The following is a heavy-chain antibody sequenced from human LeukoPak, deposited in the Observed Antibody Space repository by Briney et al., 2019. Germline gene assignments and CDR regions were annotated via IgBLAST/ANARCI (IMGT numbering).Heavy chain of an antibody. J-gene: IGHJ4*02. CDR1: SGAISTSHW. CDR3: AKGWLQFNY. D-gene: IGHD5-24*01. V-gene: IGHV3-23*01. Sequence: ETLSLTCTVSSGAISTSHWLSWVRQAPGKGLEWVSAISGSGGSTYYADSVKGRFTISRDNSKNTLYLQMNSLRAEDTAAYYCAKGWLQFNYWGQGTLVTVSS. CDR2: ISGSGGST.